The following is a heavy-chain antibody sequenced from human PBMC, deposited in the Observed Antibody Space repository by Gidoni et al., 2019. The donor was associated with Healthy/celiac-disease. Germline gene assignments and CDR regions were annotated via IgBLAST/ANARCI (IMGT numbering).Heavy chain of an antibody. D-gene: IGHD4-17*01. Sequence: QVQLVQSGAEVKKPGASVKVSCKAAGDTFTGYSMHWVRQAHGQGLEWMGWINPNSGGTNYTKKFQGRVTMTRDTSISTAYMELSRLRADDTAVYYCARGNDYGGKAGWFDPWGQGTLVTVSS. CDR2: INPNSGGT. CDR1: GDTFTGYS. J-gene: IGHJ5*02. CDR3: ARGNDYGGKAGWFDP. V-gene: IGHV1-2*02.